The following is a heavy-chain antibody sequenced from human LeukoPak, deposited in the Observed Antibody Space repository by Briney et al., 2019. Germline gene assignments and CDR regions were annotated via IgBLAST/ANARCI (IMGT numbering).Heavy chain of an antibody. J-gene: IGHJ4*02. D-gene: IGHD3-9*01. Sequence: ASVKVSCKASGYTFTGYYMHWARQAPGQGLEWMGWINPNSGGTNYAQKFQGRVTMTRDTSISTAYMELSRLRSDDTAVYYCASEGPYYDILTGYSYWGQGTLVTVSS. CDR1: GYTFTGYY. V-gene: IGHV1-2*02. CDR2: INPNSGGT. CDR3: ASEGPYYDILTGYSY.